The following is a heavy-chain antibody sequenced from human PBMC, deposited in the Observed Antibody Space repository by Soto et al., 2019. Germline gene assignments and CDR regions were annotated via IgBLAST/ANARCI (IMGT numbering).Heavy chain of an antibody. CDR2: INPNSGGT. CDR3: ARKSYRMVYGMDV. V-gene: IGHV1-2*02. J-gene: IGHJ6*02. Sequence: ASVKVSCKASGYTFTGYYMHWVRQAPGQGLEWMGWINPNSGGTNYAQKFQGRVTMTRDTSISTAYMELSRLRSDDTAVYYCARKSYRMVYGMDVWGQGTTVTVSS. CDR1: GYTFTGYY. D-gene: IGHD2-8*01.